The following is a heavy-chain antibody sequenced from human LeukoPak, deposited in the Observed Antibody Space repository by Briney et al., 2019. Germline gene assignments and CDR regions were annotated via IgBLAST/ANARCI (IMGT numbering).Heavy chain of an antibody. V-gene: IGHV3-23*01. D-gene: IGHD3-9*01. CDR3: ARSGGVTIFRGGFDY. CDR2: ITGSGGTT. CDR1: GFTFSSYA. Sequence: GGSLRLSCAASGFTFSSYAMNWVRQAPGKGLEWVSAITGSGGTTSYADSVKGRFTISRDNSKNTLYLQMNSLRAEDTAVYYCARSGGVTIFRGGFDYWGQGTLVTVSS. J-gene: IGHJ4*02.